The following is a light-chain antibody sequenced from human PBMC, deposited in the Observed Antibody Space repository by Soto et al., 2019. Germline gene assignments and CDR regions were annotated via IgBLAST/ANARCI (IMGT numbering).Light chain of an antibody. Sequence: DIQRTQSPSSLSASIGDRVTISCRASQDISSSLNWYQHKSGKAPKLLIYAASGLHSGVPSRFSGSGSGTDFTFTISSLQPEDIATYYCQQYDNLPSITFGQGTRLEIK. CDR1: QDISSS. CDR2: AAS. CDR3: QQYDNLPSIT. V-gene: IGKV1-33*01. J-gene: IGKJ5*01.